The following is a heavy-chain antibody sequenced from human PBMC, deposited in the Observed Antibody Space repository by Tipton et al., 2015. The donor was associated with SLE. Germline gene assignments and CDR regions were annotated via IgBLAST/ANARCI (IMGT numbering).Heavy chain of an antibody. J-gene: IGHJ3*02. Sequence: TLSLTCTVSGGSISSGDYYWSWIRQPPGKGLEWIGYIYTSGSTNYNPSLKSRVTISVDTSKNQFSLKLSSVTAADTAVYYCARSIPLAIAVAGTLAFDIWGQGTMVTVSS. CDR2: IYTSGST. D-gene: IGHD6-19*01. V-gene: IGHV4-30-4*01. CDR3: ARSIPLAIAVAGTLAFDI. CDR1: GGSISSGDYY.